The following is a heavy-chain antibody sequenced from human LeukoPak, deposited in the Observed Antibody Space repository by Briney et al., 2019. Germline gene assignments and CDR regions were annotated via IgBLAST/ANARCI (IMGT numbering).Heavy chain of an antibody. CDR1: GGSISSYY. CDR2: IYYSGST. CDR3: ARGGWGSSWYGRQYYFDY. D-gene: IGHD6-13*01. V-gene: IGHV4-59*01. J-gene: IGHJ4*02. Sequence: PSETLSLTCTVSGGSISSYYWSWIRQPPGKGLEWIGYIYYSGSTNYNPSLKSRVTISVDTSKNQFSLKLSSVTAADTAVDYCARGGWGSSWYGRQYYFDYWGQGTLVTVSS.